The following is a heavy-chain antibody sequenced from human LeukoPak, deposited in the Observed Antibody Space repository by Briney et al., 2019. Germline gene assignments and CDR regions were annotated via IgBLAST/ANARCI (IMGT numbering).Heavy chain of an antibody. CDR3: AREFDL. CDR1: GGSISSGNYH. CDR2: IYTSGST. V-gene: IGHV4-61*02. J-gene: IGHJ2*01. Sequence: SQTLSLTCTVSGGSISSGNYHWNWIRQPAGKGLGWIGLIYTSGSTYYNPSLKSRLTISLDTSKNQFSLKLGSVTAADTAVYYCAREFDLWGRGTLVTVSS.